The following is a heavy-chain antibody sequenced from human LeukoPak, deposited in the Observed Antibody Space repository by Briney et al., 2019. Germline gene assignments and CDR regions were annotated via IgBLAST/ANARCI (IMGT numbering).Heavy chain of an antibody. CDR1: GFTFSSYD. CDR2: IGTAGDT. CDR3: ARVNFGGSSSRFDP. V-gene: IGHV3-13*01. D-gene: IGHD6-6*01. Sequence: PGGSLRLSCAASGFTFSSYDMHWVRQATGKGLEWVSAIGTAGDTYYPGSVKGRLTISRENAKNSLYLQMNSLRAEDTAVYYCARVNFGGSSSRFDPWGQGTLVTVSS. J-gene: IGHJ5*02.